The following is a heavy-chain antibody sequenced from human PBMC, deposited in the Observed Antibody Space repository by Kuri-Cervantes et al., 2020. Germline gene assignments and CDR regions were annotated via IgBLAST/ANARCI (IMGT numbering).Heavy chain of an antibody. CDR2: ISAYNGNT. Sequence: ASVKVSCKASGYTFTSYGISWVRQAPGQGLEWMGWISAYNGNTYYAQKLQGRVTMTTHTSTSTVYMELRSLRSEDTAVYYCAAGFWSGYSYYYYYMDVWGKGTTVTVSS. D-gene: IGHD3-3*01. CDR3: AAGFWSGYSYYYYYMDV. J-gene: IGHJ6*03. V-gene: IGHV1-18*01. CDR1: GYTFTSYG.